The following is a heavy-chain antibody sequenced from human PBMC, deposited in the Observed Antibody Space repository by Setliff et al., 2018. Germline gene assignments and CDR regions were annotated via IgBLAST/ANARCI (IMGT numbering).Heavy chain of an antibody. V-gene: IGHV1-69*05. D-gene: IGHD6-19*01. J-gene: IGHJ3*02. CDR3: ATGYSSGWSGFDAFDI. CDR1: GGTFSSYA. Sequence: ASVKVSCKASGGTFSSYAISWVRQAPGQGLEWMGGIIPIFGTANYAQKFQGRVTITTDESTSTAYMELSSLRSEDTAVYYCATGYSSGWSGFDAFDIWGQGTMVTVSS. CDR2: IIPIFGTA.